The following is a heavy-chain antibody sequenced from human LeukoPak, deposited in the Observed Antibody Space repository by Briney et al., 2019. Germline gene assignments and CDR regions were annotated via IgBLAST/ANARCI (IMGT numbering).Heavy chain of an antibody. Sequence: PGGSLRLSCAASGFTFSNNWMIWVRQAPGKGLEWVANIKEDRSAKYYVDSVKGRFTISRDNAKNSLYLQMNSLRAEDTAVYYCARGGTQSPTDWGPGTLVTVSS. V-gene: IGHV3-7*01. CDR1: GFTFSNNW. J-gene: IGHJ4*02. CDR2: IKEDRSAK. CDR3: ARGGTQSPTD.